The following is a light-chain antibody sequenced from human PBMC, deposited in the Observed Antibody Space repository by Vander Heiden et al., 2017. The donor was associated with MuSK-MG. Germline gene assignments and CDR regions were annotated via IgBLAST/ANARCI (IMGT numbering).Light chain of an antibody. Sequence: DIHMTQSPSSLSASVGDRVTITCRASQSISSYLNWYHHKPGKAPKLLIYAASILQSGVPSRFNDSGPGRDFTRSISRLLPEAFATYFFRQSDTTLRTFSEGTKVEIK. CDR2: AAS. CDR1: QSISSY. CDR3: RQSDTTLRT. V-gene: IGKV1-39*01. J-gene: IGKJ1*01.